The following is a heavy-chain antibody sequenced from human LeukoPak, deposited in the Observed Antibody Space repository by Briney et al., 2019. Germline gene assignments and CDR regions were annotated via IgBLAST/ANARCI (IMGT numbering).Heavy chain of an antibody. CDR3: AKSGSGWYSDY. J-gene: IGHJ4*02. CDR2: ISSSGNTI. D-gene: IGHD6-19*01. V-gene: IGHV3-11*01. Sequence: PGGSLRLSCAASGFTFSDYYMSWIRQAPGKGLEWVSYISSSGNTIYYADSVKGRFTISRDNSKNTLYLQMNSLRAEDTAVYYCAKSGSGWYSDYWGQGTLVTVSS. CDR1: GFTFSDYY.